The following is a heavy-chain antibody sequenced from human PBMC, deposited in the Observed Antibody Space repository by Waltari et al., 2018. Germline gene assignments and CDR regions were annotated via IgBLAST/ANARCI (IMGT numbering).Heavy chain of an antibody. V-gene: IGHV1-24*01. CDR3: ATGSGIAARYGDWYFDL. CDR1: GYTLTELS. CDR2: FDPEDGET. D-gene: IGHD6-6*01. Sequence: QVQLVQSGAEVKKPGASVKVSCKVSGYTLTELSMHWVRQAPGKGLEWMGGFDPEDGETIYAQKFQARVTMTEDTSTDTAYMELSSLRSEDTAVYYCATGSGIAARYGDWYFDLWGRGTLVTVSS. J-gene: IGHJ2*01.